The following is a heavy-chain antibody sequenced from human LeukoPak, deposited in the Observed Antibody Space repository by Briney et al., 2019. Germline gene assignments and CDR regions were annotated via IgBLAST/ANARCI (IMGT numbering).Heavy chain of an antibody. CDR1: GYTFTSYG. D-gene: IGHD1-26*01. CDR3: ARTSPSGSYGLGY. Sequence: ASVKVSCKASGYTFTSYGFTWVRQAPGQGLEWMGWISTYNGNTKYAQNLQGRVTMTTDTSTSTAYMELRSLTSDDTAVYYCARTSPSGSYGLGYWGQGTLVTVSS. V-gene: IGHV1-18*01. J-gene: IGHJ4*02. CDR2: ISTYNGNT.